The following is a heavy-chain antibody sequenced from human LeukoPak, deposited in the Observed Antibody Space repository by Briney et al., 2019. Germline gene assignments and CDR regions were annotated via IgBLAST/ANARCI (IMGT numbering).Heavy chain of an antibody. Sequence: PSKTLSPTCAVSGDSISSAYHWGWTRQTPGKGLEWVKTLYAAANTYYSPSLKSRATISLDKSKNLFSLDLRSVTAEDTAVYYCAREIVRGVPGWWGQGTLVTVSS. V-gene: IGHV4-38-2*02. CDR1: GDSISSAYH. D-gene: IGHD3-10*01. CDR2: LYAAANT. CDR3: AREIVRGVPGW. J-gene: IGHJ4*02.